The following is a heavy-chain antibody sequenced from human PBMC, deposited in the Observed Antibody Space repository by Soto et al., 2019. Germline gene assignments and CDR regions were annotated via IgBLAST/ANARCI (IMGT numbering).Heavy chain of an antibody. Sequence: QVQLVESGGGVVQPGRSLRLSCAASGFTFSSYGMHWVRQAPGKGLEWVAVISYDGSNKYYADSVKGRFTISRDNSKNTLYLQMDSLRAEDTAVYYCAKLPWFGELFAHDAFDIWGQGTMVTVSS. D-gene: IGHD3-10*01. V-gene: IGHV3-30*18. CDR1: GFTFSSYG. CDR3: AKLPWFGELFAHDAFDI. CDR2: ISYDGSNK. J-gene: IGHJ3*02.